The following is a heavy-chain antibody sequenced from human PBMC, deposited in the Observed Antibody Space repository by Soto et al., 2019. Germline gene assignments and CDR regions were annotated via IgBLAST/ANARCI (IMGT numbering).Heavy chain of an antibody. CDR1: GGIFSTYA. CDR3: ARDRDDYGSGNYYNRIDF. J-gene: IGHJ4*02. Sequence: QVQLVQSGAEVKKPGSSVKVSCKASGGIFSTYAISWLRQAPGQGLEWMGGIIPLFGTPNYAQRVQGRVTITADESTSTAYMELSRLRSEDPAVYYCARDRDDYGSGNYYNRIDFWGQGTLVTVSS. D-gene: IGHD3-10*01. CDR2: IIPLFGTP. V-gene: IGHV1-69*01.